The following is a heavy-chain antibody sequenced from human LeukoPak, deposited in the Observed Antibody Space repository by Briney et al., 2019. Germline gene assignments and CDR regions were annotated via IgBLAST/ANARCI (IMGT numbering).Heavy chain of an antibody. D-gene: IGHD6-6*01. V-gene: IGHV4-39*01. CDR1: GGSISSSSYY. CDR3: ARLWLAAQGPVDY. Sequence: SETLSLTCTVSGGSISSSSYYWGWIRQPPGKGLEWIGSIYYSGSTYYNPSLKSRVTISVDTSKNQFSLKLSSVTAADTAVYYCARLWLAAQGPVDYWGQGTLVTVSS. CDR2: IYYSGST. J-gene: IGHJ4*02.